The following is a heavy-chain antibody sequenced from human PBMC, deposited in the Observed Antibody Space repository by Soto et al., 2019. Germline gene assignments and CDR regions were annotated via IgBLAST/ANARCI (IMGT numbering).Heavy chain of an antibody. Sequence: EVQLLVSGGGLVQPGGSLRLSCAASGFTFSSYAMSWVRQAPGKGLEWVSAVSTNGDKTYYADSVKGRFTISRDNSQNTLFLQLNSLRADDTAVYFCAKTVYGTSSYWGQGTLVTVSS. CDR2: VSTNGDKT. J-gene: IGHJ4*02. V-gene: IGHV3-23*01. CDR1: GFTFSSYA. CDR3: AKTVYGTSSY. D-gene: IGHD6-13*01.